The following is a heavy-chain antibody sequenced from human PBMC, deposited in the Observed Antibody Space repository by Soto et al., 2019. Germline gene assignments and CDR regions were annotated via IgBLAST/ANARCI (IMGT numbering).Heavy chain of an antibody. V-gene: IGHV4-4*07. CDR1: GGSMSSYY. CDR2: VYSSGGT. CDR3: ARGQRFSDWFDP. Sequence: SETLSLTCTVSGGSMSSYYWTWIRQPAGKGLEWIGRVYSSGGTHYNPSLKSRVTTSIDTSKNQFSLRLLSVTDADTAVYFCARGQRFSDWFDPWGQGTLVTVPS. J-gene: IGHJ5*02. D-gene: IGHD3-3*01.